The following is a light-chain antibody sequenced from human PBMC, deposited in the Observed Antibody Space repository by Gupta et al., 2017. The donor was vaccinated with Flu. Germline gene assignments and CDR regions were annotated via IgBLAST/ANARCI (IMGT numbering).Light chain of an antibody. V-gene: IGLV1-47*01. CDR2: RSD. CDR1: SSNIGTKS. J-gene: IGLJ3*02. CDR3: AAWDDRRSGHWV. Sequence: VTTTFSGSSSNIGTKSVYWYQQHPGSAPGLLIYRSDDRESGVTDRFSGSKSGTTASLAIEGLRSEDEGDYHCAAWDDRRSGHWVFGGGTKLTVL.